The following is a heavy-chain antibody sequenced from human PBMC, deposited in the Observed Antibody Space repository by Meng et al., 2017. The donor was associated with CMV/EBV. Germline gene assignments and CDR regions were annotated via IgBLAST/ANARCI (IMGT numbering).Heavy chain of an antibody. D-gene: IGHD6-19*01. V-gene: IGHV3-7*01. Sequence: GESLKISCAASGFTFSSYWMSWARQAPGKGLEWVANIKQDGSEKYYVDSVKGRFTISRDNAKNSLYLQMNSLRAEDTAVYYCARDRTYSSGWYLSGDYWGQGTLVTVSS. CDR1: GFTFSSYW. J-gene: IGHJ4*02. CDR2: IKQDGSEK. CDR3: ARDRTYSSGWYLSGDY.